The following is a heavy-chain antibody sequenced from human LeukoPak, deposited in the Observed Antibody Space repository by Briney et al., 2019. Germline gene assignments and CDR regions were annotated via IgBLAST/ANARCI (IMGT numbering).Heavy chain of an antibody. CDR2: ITADGGST. D-gene: IGHD2-21*01. V-gene: IGHV3-23*01. Sequence: GGSLRLSCAVSGFTFRSYAMNWVRQAPGKGLEWVAAITADGGSTHYTTSVKGRFIISRDTPKNTLYLQMNRPRAEDAAVYYCAKAPVTTCSGAYCYPFDYWGQGTLVTVSS. CDR1: GFTFRSYA. CDR3: AKAPVTTCSGAYCYPFDY. J-gene: IGHJ4*02.